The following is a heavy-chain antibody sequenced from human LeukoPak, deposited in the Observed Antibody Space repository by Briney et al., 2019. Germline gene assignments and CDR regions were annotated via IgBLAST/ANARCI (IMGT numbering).Heavy chain of an antibody. J-gene: IGHJ5*02. D-gene: IGHD2-2*01. CDR2: IYYSGST. CDR3: ARAGYCSSTSCYHRGVPHWFDP. V-gene: IGHV4-61*01. Sequence: SETLSLTCAVSGYSISSGYYWGWIRQPPGKGLEWIGYIYYSGSTNYNPSLKSRVTISVDTSKNQFSLKLSSVTAADTAVYYCARAGYCSSTSCYHRGVPHWFDPWGQGTLVTVSS. CDR1: GYSISSGYY.